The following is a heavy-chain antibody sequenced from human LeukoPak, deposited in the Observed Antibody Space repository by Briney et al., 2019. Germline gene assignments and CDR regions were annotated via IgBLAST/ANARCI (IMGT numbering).Heavy chain of an antibody. V-gene: IGHV4-34*01. CDR2: INHSGST. CDR1: GGSFSGYY. CDR3: AGLGSAFDAFDI. J-gene: IGHJ3*02. Sequence: SETLSLTCAVYGGSFSGYYWSWIRQPPGKGLEWIGEINHSGSTNYNPSLKSRVTISVDTSKNQFSLKLSSVTAADTAVYYCAGLGSAFDAFDIWGQGTMVTVSS. D-gene: IGHD1-26*01.